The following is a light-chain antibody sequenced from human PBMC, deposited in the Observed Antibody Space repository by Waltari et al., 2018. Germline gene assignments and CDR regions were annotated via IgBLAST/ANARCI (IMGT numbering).Light chain of an antibody. J-gene: IGKJ5*01. CDR1: QSFSSN. V-gene: IGKV3-15*01. Sequence: EIVMTQSPATLSVSPGETATLSCKASQSFSSNVPWYQKKPGQAPRLLIYDASTRATSIPARFRGSGSGTEFTLTISSLQSEDFAVYYCQQYNRWPPITFGQGTRLEIK. CDR2: DAS. CDR3: QQYNRWPPIT.